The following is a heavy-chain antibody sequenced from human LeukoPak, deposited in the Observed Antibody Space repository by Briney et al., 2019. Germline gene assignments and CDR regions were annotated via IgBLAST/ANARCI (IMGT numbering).Heavy chain of an antibody. Sequence: SETLSLTCTVSGGSVSSGSYYWSWIRQPPGEGLEWIGYIYSSGSTNYNPSLKSRVTISVDTSKNQFSLKLSSVTAADTAVYYCARARVRSYSYDSSGFYTSDWHFDLWGRGTLVTVSS. D-gene: IGHD3-22*01. CDR3: ARARVRSYSYDSSGFYTSDWHFDL. CDR2: IYSSGST. CDR1: GGSVSSGSYY. V-gene: IGHV4-61*01. J-gene: IGHJ2*01.